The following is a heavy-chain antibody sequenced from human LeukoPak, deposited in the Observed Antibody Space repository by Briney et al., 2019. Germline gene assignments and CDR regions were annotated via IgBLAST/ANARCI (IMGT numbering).Heavy chain of an antibody. CDR1: GFTFSSYS. Sequence: GGSLRLSCAASGFTFSSYSMNWVRQAPGKGLEWVSSISSSSSYIYYADSVKGRFTISRDNAKNSLYLQMNSLRAEDTAVYYCARVGDSSGYYFDYWGQGTLVTVSS. CDR3: ARVGDSSGYYFDY. D-gene: IGHD3-22*01. J-gene: IGHJ4*02. CDR2: ISSSSSYI. V-gene: IGHV3-21*04.